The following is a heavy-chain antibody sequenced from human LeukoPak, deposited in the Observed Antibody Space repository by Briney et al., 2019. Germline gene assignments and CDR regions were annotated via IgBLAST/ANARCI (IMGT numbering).Heavy chain of an antibody. V-gene: IGHV4-34*01. D-gene: IGHD4-11*01. CDR2: VNYRGTT. CDR1: NESFTNHF. J-gene: IGHJ5*02. Sequence: SETLSLTCGVYNESFTNHFWTWIRQSPGKGLEWIGEVNYRGTTNYNPSLKSRVTISVDTSKNQFSLKLSSVTAADTAVYYCARGDYYNWFDPWGQGTLVTVSS. CDR3: ARGDYYNWFDP.